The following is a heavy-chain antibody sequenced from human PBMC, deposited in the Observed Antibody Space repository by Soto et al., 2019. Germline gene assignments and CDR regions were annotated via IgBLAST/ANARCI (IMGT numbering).Heavy chain of an antibody. CDR3: ARGFDGSVDY. Sequence: SLKVACECTGHTLTSHAIHWMRQAPGQRLEWMGWINGGDANTQYSQNFQGRVTLSRDTSATTAYMELSSLRSEDTAVYYCARGFDGSVDYWGQGTLVTVSS. V-gene: IGHV1-3*01. J-gene: IGHJ4*02. CDR2: INGGDANT. D-gene: IGHD3-10*01. CDR1: GHTLTSHA.